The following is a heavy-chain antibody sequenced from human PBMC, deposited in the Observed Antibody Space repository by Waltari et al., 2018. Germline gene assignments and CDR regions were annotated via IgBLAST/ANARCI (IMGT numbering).Heavy chain of an antibody. Sequence: QVQLVQSGAEVTKPGASVKVSCKPSGYTFTDSPHTWVRQAPGQGLEWMGWINPKSGGTYYAQTFQGWVTMTRDTSTSTVYMELSSLKSDDTAVYYCARRSCTGECYAPYVYWGQGSLVTVSS. CDR2: INPKSGGT. CDR3: ARRSCTGECYAPYVY. D-gene: IGHD2-8*02. CDR1: GYTFTDSP. V-gene: IGHV1-2*04. J-gene: IGHJ4*02.